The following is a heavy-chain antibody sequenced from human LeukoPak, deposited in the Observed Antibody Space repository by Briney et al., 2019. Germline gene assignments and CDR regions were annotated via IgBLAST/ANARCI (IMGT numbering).Heavy chain of an antibody. CDR2: IYTSGST. CDR3: ARDRHLDYEGFDY. V-gene: IGHV4-61*02. CDR1: GGSISSGSYY. J-gene: IGHJ4*02. D-gene: IGHD4-17*01. Sequence: SQTLSLTCTVSGGSISSGSYYWSWIRQPAGKGLEWIGRIYTSGSTNYNPSLKSRVTISVDTSKNQFSLKLSPVTAADTAVYYCARDRHLDYEGFDYWGQGTLVTVSS.